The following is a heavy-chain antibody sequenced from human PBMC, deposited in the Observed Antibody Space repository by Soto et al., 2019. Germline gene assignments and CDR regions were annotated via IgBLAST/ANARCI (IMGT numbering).Heavy chain of an antibody. D-gene: IGHD3-10*01. CDR1: GGTFSSYA. Sequence: QVQLVQSGAEVKKPGSSVEVSCKASGGTFSSYAISWVRQAPGQGLEWMGGIIPIFGTANYAQKFQGRVTITADESTSTAYMELSSLRSEDTAVYYCAREGGSGSYYTNWFDPWGQGTLVTVSS. V-gene: IGHV1-69*01. J-gene: IGHJ5*02. CDR3: AREGGSGSYYTNWFDP. CDR2: IIPIFGTA.